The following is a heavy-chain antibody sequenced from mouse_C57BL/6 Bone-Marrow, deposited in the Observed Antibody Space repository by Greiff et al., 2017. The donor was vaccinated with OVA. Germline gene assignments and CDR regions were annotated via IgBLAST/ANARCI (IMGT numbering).Heavy chain of an antibody. CDR3: ARRLYYGSSYNWYFDV. Sequence: VQLQQSGAELVKPGASVKISCKASGYAFSSYWMNWVKQRPGKGLEWIGQIYPGDGDTNYNGKFKGKATLTADKSSSTAYMQLSSLTSEDSAVYFCARRLYYGSSYNWYFDVWGTGTTVTVSS. V-gene: IGHV1-80*01. CDR1: GYAFSSYW. J-gene: IGHJ1*03. D-gene: IGHD1-1*01. CDR2: IYPGDGDT.